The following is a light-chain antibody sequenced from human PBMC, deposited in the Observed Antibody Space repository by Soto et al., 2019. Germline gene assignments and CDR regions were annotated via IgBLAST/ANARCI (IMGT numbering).Light chain of an antibody. V-gene: IGKV3-11*01. CDR1: QSVSSY. CDR3: QQYYSFPYT. CDR2: EAS. Sequence: EIVLTQSPATLSLSPGERATLSCRASQSVSSYLAWYQQKPGQAPRLLIYEASNRATGIPARFSGSGSGTDFTLTISSLEPEDFATYYCQQYYSFPYTFGQGTKLEIK. J-gene: IGKJ2*01.